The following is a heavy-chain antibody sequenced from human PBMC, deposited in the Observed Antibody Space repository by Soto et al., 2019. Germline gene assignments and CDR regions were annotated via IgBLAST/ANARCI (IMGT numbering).Heavy chain of an antibody. CDR1: GFTFSSKY. Sequence: GGSLRLSCAASGFTFSSKYMSWVRQAPGKGLEWVATIWPDGSDRKYVDSVMGRFTVSRDNAETSLYLQMNSLRVEDTAMYYCASLLGSGTTFDYWGQGT. CDR3: ASLLGSGTTFDY. D-gene: IGHD1-1*01. V-gene: IGHV3-7*01. J-gene: IGHJ4*02. CDR2: IWPDGSDR.